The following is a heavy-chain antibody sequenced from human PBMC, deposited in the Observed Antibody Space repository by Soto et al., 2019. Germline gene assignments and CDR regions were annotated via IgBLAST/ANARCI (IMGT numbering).Heavy chain of an antibody. D-gene: IGHD4-17*01. J-gene: IGHJ4*02. Sequence: GGSLRLSCAASGFSFKYYAMSWARQAPGKGFEWVSVICYYGNIKYYADSVKGRFTISRDNSKNTLYLQMNSLRAEDTAVYYCAKVNGDYAPLDYWGQGTLVTVSS. CDR3: AKVNGDYAPLDY. CDR1: GFSFKYYA. V-gene: IGHV3-30*18. CDR2: ICYYGNIK.